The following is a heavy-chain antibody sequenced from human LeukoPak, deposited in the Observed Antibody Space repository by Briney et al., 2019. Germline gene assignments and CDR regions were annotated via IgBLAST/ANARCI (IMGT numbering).Heavy chain of an antibody. V-gene: IGHV3-23*01. Sequence: GSLRLSCAASGFTFSSYAMSWVRQAPGKGLEWVSAIGGSGGSTYYADSVKGRFTISRDNSKNTLYLQMNSLRAEDTAVYYCAKKPTHGKLVLKYYFDYWGQGTLVTVSS. CDR2: IGGSGGST. J-gene: IGHJ4*02. CDR1: GFTFSSYA. CDR3: AKKPTHGKLVLKYYFDY. D-gene: IGHD6-6*01.